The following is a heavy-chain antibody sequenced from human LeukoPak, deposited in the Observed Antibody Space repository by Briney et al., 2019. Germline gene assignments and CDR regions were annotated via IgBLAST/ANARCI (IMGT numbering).Heavy chain of an antibody. Sequence: GALRLSCAASGFTFSSYAMNWVRQAPGEGPEWVSLIKGSGDSTYYADSVRGRFTISRDNSKNTLYLQMNSLRGEDTAVYYCAKGEVVPAAIYGMDVWGQGTTVTVS. CDR2: IKGSGDST. J-gene: IGHJ6*02. CDR1: GFTFSSYA. D-gene: IGHD2-2*02. CDR3: AKGEVVPAAIYGMDV. V-gene: IGHV3-23*01.